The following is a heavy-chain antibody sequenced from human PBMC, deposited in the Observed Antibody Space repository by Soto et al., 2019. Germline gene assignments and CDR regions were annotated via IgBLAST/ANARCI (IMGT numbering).Heavy chain of an antibody. V-gene: IGHV4-34*01. CDR2: INHSGST. Sequence: SETLSLTCAVYGGSFSGYYWSWIRQPPGKGLEWIGEINHSGSTNYNPSLKSRVTISVDTSKNQFSLKLSSVTAADTAVYYCARGIAFWSGYYDYWGQGTLVTVSS. CDR3: ARGIAFWSGYYDY. D-gene: IGHD3-3*01. CDR1: GGSFSGYY. J-gene: IGHJ4*02.